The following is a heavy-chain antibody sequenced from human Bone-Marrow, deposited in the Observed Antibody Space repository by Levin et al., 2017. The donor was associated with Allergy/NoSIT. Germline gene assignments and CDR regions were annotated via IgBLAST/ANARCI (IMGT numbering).Heavy chain of an antibody. CDR1: GYTFTSYG. CDR3: ARAPYDFWSGYYGHFDY. V-gene: IGHV1-18*01. CDR2: ISAYNGNT. J-gene: IGHJ4*02. Sequence: ASVKVSCKASGYTFTSYGISWVRQAPGQGLEWMGWISAYNGNTNYAQKLQGRVTMTTDTSTSTAYMELRSLRSDDTAVYYCARAPYDFWSGYYGHFDYWGQGTLVTVSS. D-gene: IGHD3-3*01.